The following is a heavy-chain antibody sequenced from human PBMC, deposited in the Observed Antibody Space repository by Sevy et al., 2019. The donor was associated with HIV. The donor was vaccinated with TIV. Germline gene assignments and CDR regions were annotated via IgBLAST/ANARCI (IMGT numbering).Heavy chain of an antibody. CDR3: ARDWEYCRGGSCQRQNWFDP. CDR2: MNPNSGNT. J-gene: IGHJ5*02. Sequence: ASVKVSCKASGYTFTSYDINWVRQATGQGLEWMGWMNPNSGNTGNAQKFQGRVTMTRNTSISTAYMELSSLRSEDTAVYYCARDWEYCRGGSCQRQNWFDPWGQGTLVTVSS. V-gene: IGHV1-8*01. D-gene: IGHD2-15*01. CDR1: GYTFTSYD.